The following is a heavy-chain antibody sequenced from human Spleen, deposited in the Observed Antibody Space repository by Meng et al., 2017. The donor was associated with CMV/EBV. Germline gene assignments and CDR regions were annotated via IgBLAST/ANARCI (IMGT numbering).Heavy chain of an antibody. CDR2: IRYDGSNK. Sequence: GESLKISCAASGFTFSDFAMNWVRQAPGKGLEWVAFIRYDGSNKYYADSVKGRFTISRDNSKNTLYLQMNSLRAEDTAVYYCAKEALRSSTSTDAFDIWGQGTMVTVSS. CDR1: GFTFSDFA. CDR3: AKEALRSSTSTDAFDI. V-gene: IGHV3-30*02. D-gene: IGHD2-2*01. J-gene: IGHJ3*02.